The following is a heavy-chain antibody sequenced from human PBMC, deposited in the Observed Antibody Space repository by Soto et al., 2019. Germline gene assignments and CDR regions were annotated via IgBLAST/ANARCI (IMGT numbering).Heavy chain of an antibody. J-gene: IGHJ4*02. Sequence: GGSLRLSCAASGFTFSSYAMSWVRQAPGKGLEWVSAISGSGGSTYYADSVKDRFTISRDNSKNTLYLQMNSLRAEDTAVYYCAKSPQWLVSYFDYWGQGTLVTVSS. CDR2: ISGSGGST. D-gene: IGHD6-19*01. V-gene: IGHV3-23*01. CDR3: AKSPQWLVSYFDY. CDR1: GFTFSSYA.